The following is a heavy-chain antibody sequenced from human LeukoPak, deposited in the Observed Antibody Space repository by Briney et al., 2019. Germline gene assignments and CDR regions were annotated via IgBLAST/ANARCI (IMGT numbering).Heavy chain of an antibody. D-gene: IGHD1-1*01. V-gene: IGHV3-66*01. J-gene: IGHJ4*02. CDR2: IYTST. Sequence: GGSLRLSCAASGFTVSSNYMSWVCQAPGKGLEWVSLIYTSTYYADSVQGRYTISRDNSKNTLYLQMNSLRAEDTAVYYCARSSGPKYYFDYWGQGTLVTVSS. CDR1: GFTVSSNY. CDR3: ARSSGPKYYFDY.